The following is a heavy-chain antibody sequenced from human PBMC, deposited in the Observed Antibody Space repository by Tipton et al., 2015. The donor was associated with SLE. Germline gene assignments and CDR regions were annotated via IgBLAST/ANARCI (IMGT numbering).Heavy chain of an antibody. CDR3: AKKDGVATIYYNYYFMDV. CDR1: GFTLNNYA. J-gene: IGHJ6*03. V-gene: IGHV3-23*01. D-gene: IGHD5-24*01. Sequence: GSLRLSCSASGFTLNNYAMRWVRQAPGKGLECVSGISVSGDDTYYADSVKGRFTIFRDNSKNTLYLQMNSLRAEDTAVYYCAKKDGVATIYYNYYFMDVWGKGTTVTVSS. CDR2: ISVSGDDT.